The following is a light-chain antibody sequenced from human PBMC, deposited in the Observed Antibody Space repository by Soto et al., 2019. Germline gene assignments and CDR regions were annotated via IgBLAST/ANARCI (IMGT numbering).Light chain of an antibody. CDR3: QQRSNWPIT. CDR1: QSVSKY. J-gene: IGKJ5*01. Sequence: EIVLTQSPATLSLSPGERATLSCRTSQSVSKYFAWYQQKPGRAPRLLIYDASSRATGVPARFIGSGSGTDFTLTISSLESEYFAIYYCQQRSNWPITFGQWTLLEI. V-gene: IGKV3-11*01. CDR2: DAS.